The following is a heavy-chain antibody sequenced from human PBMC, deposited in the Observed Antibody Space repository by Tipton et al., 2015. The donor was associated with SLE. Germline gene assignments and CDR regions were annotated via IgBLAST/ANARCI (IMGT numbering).Heavy chain of an antibody. CDR3: GGGPLFDY. J-gene: IGHJ4*02. Sequence: TLSLTCTVSGGSINSYYWSWIRQPPGKGLEWIGEINHSGSTNYNPSLKSRVTISVDTSKNQFSLKLSSVTAADTAVYYCGGGPLFDYWGQGTLVTVSS. CDR2: INHSGST. CDR1: GGSINSYY. V-gene: IGHV4-34*01.